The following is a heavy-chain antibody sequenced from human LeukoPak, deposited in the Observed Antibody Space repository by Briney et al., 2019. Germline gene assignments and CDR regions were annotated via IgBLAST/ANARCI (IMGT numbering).Heavy chain of an antibody. D-gene: IGHD3-9*01. V-gene: IGHV3-30*18. J-gene: IGHJ1*01. Sequence: PGGSLRLSCAASGFTFSSYGMHWVRQAPGKGLEWVAVISYDGSNKYYADSVKGRFTISRDNSKNTLYLQMNSLRAEDTAVYYCAKSSYDILTGPHFHHWGQGTLVTVSS. CDR1: GFTFSSYG. CDR2: ISYDGSNK. CDR3: AKSSYDILTGPHFHH.